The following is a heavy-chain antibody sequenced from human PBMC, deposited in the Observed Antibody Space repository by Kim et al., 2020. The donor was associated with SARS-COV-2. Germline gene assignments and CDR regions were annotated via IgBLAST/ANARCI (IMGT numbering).Heavy chain of an antibody. V-gene: IGHV4-34*01. CDR3: AREIGSGRPYYYGMDV. CDR1: GGSFSGYY. CDR2: INHSGRT. Sequence: SETLSLTCAVYGGSFSGYYWSWIRQPPGKGLEWIGEINHSGRTNYNPYLMSRVTISVDTSKNKCSLKLSSVTAADTAVYYCAREIGSGRPYYYGMDVWGQGTTVTVSS. D-gene: IGHD6-19*01. J-gene: IGHJ6*02.